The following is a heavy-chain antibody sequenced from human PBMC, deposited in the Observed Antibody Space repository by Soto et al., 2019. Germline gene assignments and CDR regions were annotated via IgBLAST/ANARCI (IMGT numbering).Heavy chain of an antibody. CDR3: ARYPMGRYYGSGSYYFDY. CDR1: GFTFSSYA. CDR2: ISYDGSNK. D-gene: IGHD3-10*01. Sequence: QVQLVESGGGVVQPGRSLRLSCAASGFTFSSYAMHWVRQAPGKGLEWVAVISYDGSNKYYADSVKGRFTISRDNSKNTMSLQMNSLRAEDTAVYYCARYPMGRYYGSGSYYFDYWGQGTLVTVSS. J-gene: IGHJ4*02. V-gene: IGHV3-30-3*01.